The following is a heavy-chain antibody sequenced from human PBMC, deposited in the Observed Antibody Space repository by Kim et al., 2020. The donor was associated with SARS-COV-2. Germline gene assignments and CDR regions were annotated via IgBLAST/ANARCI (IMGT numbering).Heavy chain of an antibody. D-gene: IGHD2-15*01. J-gene: IGHJ6*02. V-gene: IGHV3-30*01. CDR3: ARGGDIVVVVAATFHYYGMDV. Sequence: RFTISRDNSKNTLYLQMNSLGAEDTAVYYCARGGDIVVVVAATFHYYGMDVWGQGTTVTVSS.